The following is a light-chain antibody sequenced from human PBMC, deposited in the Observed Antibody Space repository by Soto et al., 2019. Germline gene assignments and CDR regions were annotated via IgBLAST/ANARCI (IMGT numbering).Light chain of an antibody. Sequence: SYELTQPPSVSVSPGQTARITCSGDALPKQYAYWYQQKPGQAPVLVIYKDSERPSGIPERFSGSSSGTTVTLTISGVQAEDEADYYCQSVDSSATWVFCGGTKVTVL. CDR1: ALPKQY. CDR3: QSVDSSATWV. CDR2: KDS. J-gene: IGLJ3*02. V-gene: IGLV3-25*03.